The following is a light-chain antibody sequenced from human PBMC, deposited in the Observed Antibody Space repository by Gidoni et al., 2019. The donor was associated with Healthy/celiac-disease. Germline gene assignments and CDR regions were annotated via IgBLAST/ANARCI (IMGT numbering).Light chain of an antibody. CDR2: GAS. V-gene: IGKV3-20*01. Sequence: EIELTKSPGTLSLSPGERATLSCRASQSVSSSYLAWYQQKPGQAPRLLIYGASSRATGIPDRFSGSGSGTDFTLTISRLEPEDFAVYYCQQYGSSPPLTFGGGTKVEIK. J-gene: IGKJ4*01. CDR1: QSVSSSY. CDR3: QQYGSSPPLT.